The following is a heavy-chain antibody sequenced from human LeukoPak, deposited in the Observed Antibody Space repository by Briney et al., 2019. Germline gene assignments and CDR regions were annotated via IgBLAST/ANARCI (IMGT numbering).Heavy chain of an antibody. D-gene: IGHD4-17*01. J-gene: IGHJ4*02. V-gene: IGHV4-59*12. CDR3: ARAYGDYVFYYFDY. CDR1: GASISSYY. CDR2: IYYSGST. Sequence: SETLSLTCTVSGASISSYYWSWIRQPPGKGLEWIGYIYYSGSTYYNTSLKSRVTISVDTSKNQFSLKLSSVTAADTAVYYCARAYGDYVFYYFDYWGQGTLVTVSS.